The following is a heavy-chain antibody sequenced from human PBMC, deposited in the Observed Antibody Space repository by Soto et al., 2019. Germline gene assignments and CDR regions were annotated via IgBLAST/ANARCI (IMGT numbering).Heavy chain of an antibody. CDR2: IGTSGDT. Sequence: EVQVVESGGGLVQPGGSLRLSCAASGFTFSRYDMHWVRQATGRGLEWVSGIGTSGDTYYAGSVKGRFTISRENAKNSVDLQMNSLRAGETAVYYCARGALGFDPWGQGTLVAVSS. CDR3: ARGALGFDP. V-gene: IGHV3-13*04. D-gene: IGHD6-6*01. CDR1: GFTFSRYD. J-gene: IGHJ5*02.